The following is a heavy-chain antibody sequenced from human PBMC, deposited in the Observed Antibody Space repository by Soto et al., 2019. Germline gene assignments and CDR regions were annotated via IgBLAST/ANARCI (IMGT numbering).Heavy chain of an antibody. CDR3: ARGRGSSGYYRGGAFDI. D-gene: IGHD3-22*01. CDR1: GGSISSYY. Sequence: SETLSLTCTVSGGSISSYYCIWGRHPPFKGLEWIGYIYYSGSTNYNPSLKSRVTISVDTSKNQFSLKLSSVTAADTAVYYCARGRGSSGYYRGGAFDIWGQGTMVTVSS. V-gene: IGHV4-59*01. CDR2: IYYSGST. J-gene: IGHJ3*02.